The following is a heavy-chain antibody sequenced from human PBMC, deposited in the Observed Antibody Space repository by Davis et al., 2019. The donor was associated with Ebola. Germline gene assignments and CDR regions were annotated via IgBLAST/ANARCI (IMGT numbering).Heavy chain of an antibody. V-gene: IGHV1-69*13. CDR2: IIPIFGTA. D-gene: IGHD4-17*01. J-gene: IGHJ4*02. CDR3: ASLMTTVTTWGSDF. CDR1: GGTFSSYA. Sequence: SVKVSCKASGGTFSSYAISWVRQAPGQGLEWMGGIIPIFGTANYAQKFQGRVTITADESTSTAYMELSSLRSEDTAVYYCASLMTTVTTWGSDFWGQGTLVTVSS.